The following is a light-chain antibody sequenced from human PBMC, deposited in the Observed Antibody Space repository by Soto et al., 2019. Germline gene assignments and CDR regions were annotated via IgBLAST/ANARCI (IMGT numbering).Light chain of an antibody. V-gene: IGKV1-27*01. Sequence: QTTQPPSPGAPYVRDRLTIACLASQGIPDYLAWYQQKPGQVPNLLIYAASTLQSGVPSRFSGSGSGTDFTLTITGLQPEDVATYYCQNYNNAPWTFGQGTKVDIK. CDR1: QGIPDY. J-gene: IGKJ1*01. CDR3: QNYNNAPWT. CDR2: AAS.